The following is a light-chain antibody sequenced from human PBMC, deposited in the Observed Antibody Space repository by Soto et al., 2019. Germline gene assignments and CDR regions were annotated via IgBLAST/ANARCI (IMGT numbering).Light chain of an antibody. CDR2: DAS. V-gene: IGKV3-11*01. J-gene: IGKJ4*01. CDR1: QSVSSSY. CDR3: QQRYSWPLT. Sequence: EVVLTQSPGTLSLSPGERTTLSCRASQSVSSSYLAWYQQKLGQAPRLLIYDASIRATGIPARFSGSGSGTDFTLTISSLEPEDFGVYYCQQRYSWPLTFGGGTKVDIK.